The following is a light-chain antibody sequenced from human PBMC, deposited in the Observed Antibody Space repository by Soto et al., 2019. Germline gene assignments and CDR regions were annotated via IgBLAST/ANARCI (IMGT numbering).Light chain of an antibody. CDR2: DVT. CDR1: SSDVGGFDF. V-gene: IGLV2-14*01. CDR3: SSYASSNTLYVV. Sequence: QSALTQPASVSGSPGQSITISCTGTSSDVGGFDFVSWYQQHPGKAPKLMISDVTNRPSGVSNRFSGSKSGNTASLTISGLQAEDEADYYCSSYASSNTLYVVFGGGTKLTLL. J-gene: IGLJ2*01.